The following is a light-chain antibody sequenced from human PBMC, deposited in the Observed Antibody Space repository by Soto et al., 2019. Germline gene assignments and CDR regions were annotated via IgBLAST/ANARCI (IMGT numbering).Light chain of an antibody. Sequence: EIVLTQSPGTLSLSPGERATLSCRASQSISSNYLAWYQHRPGPAPRLRIYGASNRATGIPDRFSGSGSGTDFTLTISRLEPEDVAVYYCQQYGTSPLTFGGGTKVEIK. CDR1: QSISSNY. V-gene: IGKV3-20*01. CDR2: GAS. J-gene: IGKJ4*01. CDR3: QQYGTSPLT.